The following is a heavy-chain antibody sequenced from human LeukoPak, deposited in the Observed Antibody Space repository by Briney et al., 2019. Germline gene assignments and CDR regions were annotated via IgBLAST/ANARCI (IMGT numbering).Heavy chain of an antibody. CDR3: ARIRRNYYDSSGFIRSNWFDP. CDR2: INHSGST. V-gene: IGHV4-34*01. D-gene: IGHD3-22*01. Sequence: PSETLSLTCAVYGGSFSGYYWSWIRQPPGKGLEWIGEINHSGSTNYNPFLKSRVTISVDTSKNQFSLKLSSVTAADTAVYYCARIRRNYYDSSGFIRSNWFDPWGQGTLVTVSS. CDR1: GGSFSGYY. J-gene: IGHJ5*02.